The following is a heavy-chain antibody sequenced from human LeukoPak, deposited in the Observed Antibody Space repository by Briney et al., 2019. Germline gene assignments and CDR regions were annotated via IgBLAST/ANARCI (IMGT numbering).Heavy chain of an antibody. Sequence: NAGGSLRLSCVVSGFTFDNAWMSWVRQAPGKGLEWVSYISSSASTMYYGDSVKGRFTISRDNAKNSLYLQMNSLRAEDTAVYYCARASGDTVDTTTMGSYWGQGTLVTVSS. CDR1: GFTFDNAW. CDR3: ARASGDTVDTTTMGSY. J-gene: IGHJ4*02. V-gene: IGHV3-11*04. D-gene: IGHD5-18*01. CDR2: ISSSASTM.